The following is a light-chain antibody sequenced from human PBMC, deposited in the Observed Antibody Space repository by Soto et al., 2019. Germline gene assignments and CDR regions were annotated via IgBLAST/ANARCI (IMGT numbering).Light chain of an antibody. J-gene: IGLJ1*01. CDR2: DVN. CDR1: SSDVGGFNS. Sequence: QSVLTQPRSVSGSPGQSVTISCTGTSSDVGGFNSVSWYQQHPVKAPKLMIYDVNKRPSGVPDRFSGSKSGSAASLTISGLQAEDEADYDCCSYAGSYSYAFATGTKV. CDR3: CSYAGSYSYA. V-gene: IGLV2-11*01.